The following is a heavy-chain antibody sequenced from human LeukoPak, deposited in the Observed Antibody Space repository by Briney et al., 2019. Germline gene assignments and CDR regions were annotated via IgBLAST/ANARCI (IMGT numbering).Heavy chain of an antibody. CDR3: ALYSRTFNAFDI. CDR1: GYIFSSYG. V-gene: IGHV1-18*01. J-gene: IGHJ3*02. CDR2: ISAYDGKT. Sequence: ASVKVSCKASGYIFSSYGVSWLRQAPGHGLEWVGWISAYDGKTNYAQNFQGRITMTTDTSTSTADMELRSLRSDDTAVFFCALYSRTFNAFDIWGQGTMVTVSS. D-gene: IGHD2-21*01.